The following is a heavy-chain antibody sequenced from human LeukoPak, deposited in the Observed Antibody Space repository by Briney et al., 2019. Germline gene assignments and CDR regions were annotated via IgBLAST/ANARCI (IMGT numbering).Heavy chain of an antibody. V-gene: IGHV3-15*01. CDR2: FKSNVDGGTA. CDR1: GFTFSNAW. D-gene: IGHD5-18*01. J-gene: IGHJ4*02. CDR3: TTELTWVTLY. Sequence: RPGGSLRLSCAASGFTFSNAWMSWVRQAPGKGLEWVGRFKSNVDGGTADYAAPVKGRFTISGDDSKSTLFLQVNSLKTEDTAVYYCTTELTWVTLYWGRGTLVTVSS.